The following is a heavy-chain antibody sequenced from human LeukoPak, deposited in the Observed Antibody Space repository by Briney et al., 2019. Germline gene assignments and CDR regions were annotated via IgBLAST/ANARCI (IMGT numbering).Heavy chain of an antibody. CDR3: AKLEDCGSGSYAFDY. Sequence: GRSLRLSCAASGFTFISYGMHWVRQAPGKGLEWVAVISYDGSNKYYADSVKGRFTISRDNSKNTLYLQLNSLRAEDTAVYFRAKLEDCGSGSYAFDYWGQGTLVTVSS. CDR1: GFTFISYG. CDR2: ISYDGSNK. J-gene: IGHJ4*02. V-gene: IGHV3-30*18. D-gene: IGHD3-10*01.